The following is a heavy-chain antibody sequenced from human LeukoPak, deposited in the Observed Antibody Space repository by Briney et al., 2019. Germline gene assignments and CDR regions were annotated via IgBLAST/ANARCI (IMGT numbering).Heavy chain of an antibody. J-gene: IGHJ5*02. V-gene: IGHV3-30*19. CDR2: ISYDGSNK. D-gene: IGHD3-3*01. Sequence: GGSLRLSCAASGFTLKRYGMHWVRQAPGKGLEWVAVISYDGSNKYYADSVKGRFTISRDNSKNTLYLQMNSLRAEDTAVYYCARADYDAWGQGTLVTVSS. CDR3: ARADYDA. CDR1: GFTLKRYG.